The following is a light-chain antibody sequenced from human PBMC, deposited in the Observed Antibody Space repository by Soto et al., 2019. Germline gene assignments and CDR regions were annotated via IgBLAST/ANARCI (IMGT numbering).Light chain of an antibody. V-gene: IGKV1-6*01. CDR3: LQDYHYPYT. J-gene: IGKJ2*01. CDR1: QGIRND. CDR2: AAS. Sequence: AIQMTQSPSSLSASVGDRVTITCRASQGIRNDLGWYQQKPGKAPKLLIYAASSLQGGVPSRVSGSGADTDVTLTISNLQPEDFATYYCLQDYHYPYTFGQGTKLEIK.